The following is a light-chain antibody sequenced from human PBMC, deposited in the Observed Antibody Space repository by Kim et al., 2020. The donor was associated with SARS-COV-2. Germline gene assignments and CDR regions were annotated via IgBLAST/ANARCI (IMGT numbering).Light chain of an antibody. CDR2: TNN. CDR3: QSFDDSLRVYV. Sequence: QSVLTQPPSVSGAPGQRVTIPCTGSNSNIGTTYDVHWYQQLPGIAPKLLIYTNNNRPSGVPARFSVSTSGTSASLAITGLRAEDEADYYCQSFDDSLRVYVFGTGSKVTVL. V-gene: IGLV1-40*01. J-gene: IGLJ1*01. CDR1: NSNIGTTYD.